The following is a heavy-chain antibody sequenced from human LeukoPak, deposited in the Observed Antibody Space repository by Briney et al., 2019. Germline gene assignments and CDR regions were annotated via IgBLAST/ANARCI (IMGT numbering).Heavy chain of an antibody. CDR3: TTFTVVNLFDY. J-gene: IGHJ4*02. Sequence: GGSLRLSCAASGFTFSGSAMHWVRQASGKGLEWVGRIRSKANSYATAYAASVKGRFTISRDDSKNTAYLQMNSLKTEDTAVYYCTTFTVVNLFDYWGQGTLVTVSS. CDR2: IRSKANSYAT. V-gene: IGHV3-73*01. CDR1: GFTFSGSA. D-gene: IGHD4-23*01.